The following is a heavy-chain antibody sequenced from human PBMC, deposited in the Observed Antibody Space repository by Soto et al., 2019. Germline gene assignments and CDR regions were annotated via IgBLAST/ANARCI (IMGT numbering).Heavy chain of an antibody. CDR3: ARGPVEMATNDAFDI. Sequence: SETLSLTCAVYGLSFSGYYWSWIRQPPGKGLEWIGEINHSGSTNYNPSLKSRVTISVDTSKNQFSLKLSSVTAADTAVYYCARGPVEMATNDAFDIWGQGTMVTVSS. D-gene: IGHD5-12*01. CDR2: INHSGST. CDR1: GLSFSGYY. V-gene: IGHV4-34*01. J-gene: IGHJ3*02.